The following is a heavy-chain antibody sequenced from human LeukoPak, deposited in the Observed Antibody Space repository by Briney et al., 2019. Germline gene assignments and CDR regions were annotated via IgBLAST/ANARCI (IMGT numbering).Heavy chain of an antibody. Sequence: SETLSLTCTVSGGSITSYYWSWIRQPPGKGLEWIGYMYYSGNSYYNPSLKSRVTISVDTSKNQFSLKLSSMTAAGTVVYYCASYSNSWYYFDYWGQGTLGTVSS. V-gene: IGHV4-59*01. CDR2: MYYSGNS. CDR3: ASYSNSWYYFDY. J-gene: IGHJ4*02. CDR1: GGSITSYY. D-gene: IGHD6-13*01.